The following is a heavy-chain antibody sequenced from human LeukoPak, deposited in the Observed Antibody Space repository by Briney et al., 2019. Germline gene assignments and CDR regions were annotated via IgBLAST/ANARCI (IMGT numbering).Heavy chain of an antibody. V-gene: IGHV1-8*01. CDR3: ARDVEVGGYYDSSGYCDY. Sequence: GASVKVSCKASGYTFTSYDINWVRQATGQGLEWMGWMNPNSGNTGYAQKFQGRVTMTRNTSISTAYMELSSLRSEDTAVYYCARDVEVGGYYDSSGYCDYWGQGTLVTVSS. CDR2: MNPNSGNT. J-gene: IGHJ4*02. CDR1: GYTFTSYD. D-gene: IGHD3-22*01.